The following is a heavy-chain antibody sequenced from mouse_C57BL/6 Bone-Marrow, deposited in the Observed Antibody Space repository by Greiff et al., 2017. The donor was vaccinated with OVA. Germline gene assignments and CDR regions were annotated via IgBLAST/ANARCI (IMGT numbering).Heavy chain of an antibody. CDR2: ISSGGSYT. CDR1: GFTFSSYG. Sequence: EVKLMESGGDLVKPGGSLKLSCAASGFTFSSYGMSWVRQTPDKRLEWVATISSGGSYTYYPDSVKGRFTISRDNAKNTLYLQMSSLKSEDTAMYYCARRGGYYYGSSIDYWGQGTTLTVSS. V-gene: IGHV5-6*02. CDR3: ARRGGYYYGSSIDY. J-gene: IGHJ2*01. D-gene: IGHD1-1*01.